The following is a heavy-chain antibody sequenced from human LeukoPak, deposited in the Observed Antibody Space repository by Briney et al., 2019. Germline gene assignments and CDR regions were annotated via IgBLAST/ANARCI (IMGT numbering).Heavy chain of an antibody. V-gene: IGHV4-39*07. CDR3: ARVARDGATPHVY. CDR1: GGSISSSSYY. CDR2: IYYSGST. Sequence: PSETLSLTCTVSGGSISSSSYYWGWIRQPPGKGLEWIGSIYYSGSTYYNPSLKSRVTISVDTSKNQFSLKLSSVTAADTAVYYCARVARDGATPHVYWGQGTLVTVSS. D-gene: IGHD5-24*01. J-gene: IGHJ4*02.